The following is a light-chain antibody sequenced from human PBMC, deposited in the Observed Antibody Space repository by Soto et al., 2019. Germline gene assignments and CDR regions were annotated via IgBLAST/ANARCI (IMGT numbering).Light chain of an antibody. CDR3: QVWDSSSDHVV. V-gene: IGLV3-21*02. Sequence: SYELTQPPSVSVAPGQTARMTCGGNNIGSKGVHWYQQKPGQAPVLVVYDDSDRPSGIPERFSGSNSGNTATLTISRIEAGDEADYYCQVWDSSSDHVVFGGGTKVTVL. CDR1: NIGSKG. CDR2: DDS. J-gene: IGLJ2*01.